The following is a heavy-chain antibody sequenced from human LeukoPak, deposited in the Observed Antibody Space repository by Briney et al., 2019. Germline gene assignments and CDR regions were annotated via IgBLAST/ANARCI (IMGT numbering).Heavy chain of an antibody. CDR3: TTEGDYYDILTGYPTYYYYMDV. D-gene: IGHD3-9*01. Sequence: GGSLRLSCAASGFTFSNAWMSWVRQAPGKELEWVGRIKSKTDGGTTDYAAPVKGRFTISRDDSKNTLYLQMNSLKTEDTAVYYCTTEGDYYDILTGYPTYYYYMDVWGKGTTVTVSS. CDR1: GFTFSNAW. J-gene: IGHJ6*03. V-gene: IGHV3-15*01. CDR2: IKSKTDGGTT.